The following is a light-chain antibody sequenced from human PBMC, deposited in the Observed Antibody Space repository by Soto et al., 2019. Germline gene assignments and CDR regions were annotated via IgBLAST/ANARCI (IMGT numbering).Light chain of an antibody. J-gene: IGKJ4*01. V-gene: IGKV3-15*01. CDR1: QNVYNN. CDR3: QQYNEWPLT. CDR2: HAS. Sequence: ETVMTRSPAALSVSPGERATLSCRASQNVYNNLAWYQQKPGQAPRLLIYHASSMATGIPARFSGSGSGTEFTLTISSLQSEDVAVYYGQQYNEWPLTFGGGTKVEIK.